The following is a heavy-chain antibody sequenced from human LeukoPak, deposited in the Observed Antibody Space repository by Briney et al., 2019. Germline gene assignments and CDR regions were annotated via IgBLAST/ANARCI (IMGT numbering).Heavy chain of an antibody. J-gene: IGHJ4*02. CDR3: ARARSWYYDSSGYYYRQHFDY. V-gene: IGHV4-61*02. CDR1: AGSISSGGYY. Sequence: SQTLSLTCTVSAGSISSGGYYWSWIRQPAGKGLEWIGRIYTSGSTNYNPSLKSRATISVDTSKNQFSLKLSSVTAADTAVYYCARARSWYYDSSGYYYRQHFDYWGQGTLVTVSS. D-gene: IGHD3-22*01. CDR2: IYTSGST.